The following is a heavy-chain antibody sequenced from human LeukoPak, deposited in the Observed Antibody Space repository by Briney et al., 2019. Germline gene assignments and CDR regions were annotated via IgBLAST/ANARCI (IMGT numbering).Heavy chain of an antibody. CDR2: INPNSGGT. CDR1: GYTFTGYY. D-gene: IGHD2-15*01. V-gene: IGHV1-2*02. Sequence: ASVKVSCKASGYTFTGYYMHWVRQAPGQGLEWMGWINPNSGGTNYAQMFQGRVTMTRDTSISTAYMELSRLGSDDTAVYYCARGARGYCSGGSCYGFDYWGQGTLVTVSS. CDR3: ARGARGYCSGGSCYGFDY. J-gene: IGHJ4*02.